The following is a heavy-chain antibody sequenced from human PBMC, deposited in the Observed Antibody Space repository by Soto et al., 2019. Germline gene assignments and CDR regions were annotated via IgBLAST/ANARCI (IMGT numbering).Heavy chain of an antibody. D-gene: IGHD4-17*01. V-gene: IGHV1-46*03. CDR1: GYTFTSYY. J-gene: IGHJ3*02. CDR2: INPSGGST. Sequence: VPLKVACKASGYTFTSYYMRWRRQNNSQGLEWMGIINPSGGSTSYAQKFQGRVTMTRDTSTSTVYMELSSVRSEDTAVYYCARDLGSTVTTRAFDIWGQGTMVTVSS. CDR3: ARDLGSTVTTRAFDI.